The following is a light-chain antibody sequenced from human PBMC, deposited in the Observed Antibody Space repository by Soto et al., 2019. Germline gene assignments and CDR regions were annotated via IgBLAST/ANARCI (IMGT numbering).Light chain of an antibody. V-gene: IGLV2-14*01. Sequence: QSALTQPASVSGSAGQSITISCSGTMRDVGAYNLVSWYQQHPGTAPKLIIYEVRNRPSGISSRFSGSRSGNTASLTISGLPSEDEGDHYCSAYTARSTLVFGGGTKLTVL. CDR3: SAYTARSTLV. J-gene: IGLJ3*02. CDR1: MRDVGAYNL. CDR2: EVR.